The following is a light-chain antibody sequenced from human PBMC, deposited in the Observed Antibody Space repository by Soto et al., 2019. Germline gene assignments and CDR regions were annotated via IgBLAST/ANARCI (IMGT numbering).Light chain of an antibody. Sequence: EIVLTQSPATLSLSPGERATLSCRASQSVATYLAWYQKRPGQPPRLLIYEASNRATGVPARFSASGSGTDFTLTINNLEPEDFAVYYCQQRYNWPLTFGPGTKVDVK. V-gene: IGKV3-11*01. CDR3: QQRYNWPLT. CDR1: QSVATY. J-gene: IGKJ3*01. CDR2: EAS.